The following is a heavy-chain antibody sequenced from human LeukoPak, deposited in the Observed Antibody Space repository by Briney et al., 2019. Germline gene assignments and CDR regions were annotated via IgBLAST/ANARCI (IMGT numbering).Heavy chain of an antibody. Sequence: SETLSLTCAVSGGSISSGGYSWSWIRQPPGKGLEWIGYIYHSGSTYYNPSLKSRVTISVDRSKNQFSLKLSSVTAADTAVYYCARERTDYGDYFDYWGQGTLVTVSS. V-gene: IGHV4-30-2*01. D-gene: IGHD4-17*01. CDR2: IYHSGST. CDR3: ARERTDYGDYFDY. J-gene: IGHJ4*02. CDR1: GGSISSGGYS.